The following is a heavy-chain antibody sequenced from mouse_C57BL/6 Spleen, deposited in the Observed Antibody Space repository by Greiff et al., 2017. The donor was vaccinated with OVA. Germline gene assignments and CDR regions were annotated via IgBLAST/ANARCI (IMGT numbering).Heavy chain of an antibody. CDR3: ARMDDYDGD. V-gene: IGHV2-2*01. CDR2: IWSGGST. CDR1: GFSLTSYG. D-gene: IGHD2-4*01. J-gene: IGHJ3*01. Sequence: VKVVESGPGLVQPSQSLSITCTVSGFSLTSYGVHWVRQSPGKGLEWLGVIWSGGSTDYNAAFISRLSISKDNSKSQVFFKMNSLQADDTAIYYCARMDDYDGDWGQGTLVTVSA.